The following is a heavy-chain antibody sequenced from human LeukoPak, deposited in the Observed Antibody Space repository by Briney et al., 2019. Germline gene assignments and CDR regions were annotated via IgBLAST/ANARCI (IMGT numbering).Heavy chain of an antibody. D-gene: IGHD4-17*01. CDR1: GFTFSDYA. CDR2: MSYDGIGK. Sequence: GGSLRLYCATSGFTFSDYAMYWVRQAPGKGLEWVALMSYDGIGKYYADSEKGRFTISRDNSKNTLYLQMDGLRAEDTALYYCAREVTYGASALQHWGQGTLVTVSS. V-gene: IGHV3-30-3*01. CDR3: AREVTYGASALQH. J-gene: IGHJ1*01.